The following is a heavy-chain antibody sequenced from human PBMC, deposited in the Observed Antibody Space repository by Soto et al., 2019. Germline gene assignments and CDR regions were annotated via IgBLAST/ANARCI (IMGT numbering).Heavy chain of an antibody. CDR3: ARGRGVATTFDY. J-gene: IGHJ4*03. CDR2: INHSGST. CDR1: GGSFSGYY. Sequence: SETLSLTCAVYGGSFSGYYWSWIRQPPGKGLEWIGEINHSGSTNYNPSLKSRVTISVDTSKNQFSLKLSSVTAADTAVYYCARGRGVATTFDYWGQGTTVTVSS. V-gene: IGHV4-34*01. D-gene: IGHD5-12*01.